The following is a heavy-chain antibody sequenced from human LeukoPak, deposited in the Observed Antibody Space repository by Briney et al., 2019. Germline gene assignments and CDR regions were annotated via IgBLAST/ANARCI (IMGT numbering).Heavy chain of an antibody. CDR3: ARDGLLVAAGARYYYYGMDV. CDR1: GFTFSSYG. Sequence: GRSLRLSCAASGFTFSSYGLHWVRQAPGKGLEWVAVIWYDGGNKYYADSVKGRFTISRDNSKNTLYLRMNSLRAEDTAVYYCARDGLLVAAGARYYYYGMDVWGQGTTVTVSS. V-gene: IGHV3-33*01. J-gene: IGHJ6*02. CDR2: IWYDGGNK. D-gene: IGHD2-15*01.